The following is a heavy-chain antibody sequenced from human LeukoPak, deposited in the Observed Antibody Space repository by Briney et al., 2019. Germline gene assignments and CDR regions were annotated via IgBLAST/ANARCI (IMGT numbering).Heavy chain of an antibody. CDR2: IRSKAYGGTT. J-gene: IGHJ6*02. D-gene: IGHD2-2*01. V-gene: IGHV3-49*04. Sequence: GGSLRLSCTASGFTFGDYAMSRVRQAPGKGLEWVGFIRSKAYGGTTEYAASVKGRFTISRDDSKSIAYLQMNSLKTEDTAVYYCTREAIVPAATDWDYYYGLDVWGQGTTVTVSS. CDR1: GFTFGDYA. CDR3: TREAIVPAATDWDYYYGLDV.